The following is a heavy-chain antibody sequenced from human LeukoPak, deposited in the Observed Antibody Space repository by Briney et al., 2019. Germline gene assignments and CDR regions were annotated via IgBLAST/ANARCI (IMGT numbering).Heavy chain of an antibody. V-gene: IGHV1-46*01. J-gene: IGHJ4*02. D-gene: IGHD6-19*01. Sequence: ASVKVSCKASGYTFTSYYMHWARQAPGQGLEWMEIINPSGGSTSYAQKFQGRVTMTRDTSTSTVYMELSSLRSEDTAVYYCARSPGGAGPLDYWGQGTLVTVSS. CDR1: GYTFTSYY. CDR3: ARSPGGAGPLDY. CDR2: INPSGGST.